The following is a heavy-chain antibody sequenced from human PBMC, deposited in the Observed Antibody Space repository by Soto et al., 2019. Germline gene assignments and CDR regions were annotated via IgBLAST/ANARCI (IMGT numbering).Heavy chain of an antibody. CDR2: ISGSGGST. CDR3: ARGPHPIWYFDY. CDR1: GPTLSSYA. Sequence: GWSLRLSCAASGPTLSSYAMRSVRQAPGKGLEWVSAISGSGGSTYYADSVKGRFTISRDNSKNTLYLQMNSLRAEDTAVYYCARGPHPIWYFDYWGQGTLDTVTS. J-gene: IGHJ4*02. V-gene: IGHV3-23*01.